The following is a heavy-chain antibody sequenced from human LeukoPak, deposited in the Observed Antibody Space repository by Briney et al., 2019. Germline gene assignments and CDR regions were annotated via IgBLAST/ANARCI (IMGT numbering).Heavy chain of an antibody. CDR1: GGSLSGYY. CDR3: ARDLYYYDSSGYYVRFGFDY. Sequence: SETLSLTCGVYGGSLSGYYWSWIRQHPGKGLEWIGYIYYSGSTYYNPSLKSRVTISVDTSKNQFSLKLSSVTAADTAVYYCARDLYYYDSSGYYVRFGFDYWGQGTLVTVSS. CDR2: IYYSGST. V-gene: IGHV4-31*11. J-gene: IGHJ4*02. D-gene: IGHD3-22*01.